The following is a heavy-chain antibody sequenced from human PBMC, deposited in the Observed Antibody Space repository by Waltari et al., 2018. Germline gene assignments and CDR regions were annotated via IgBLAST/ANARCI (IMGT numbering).Heavy chain of an antibody. CDR2: IYPGDSDT. CDR1: GYSFTSYW. V-gene: IGHV5-51*01. CDR3: ARLFPYCGGDCYPGAFDI. Sequence: EVQLVQSGAEVKKPGESLKISCKGSGYSFTSYWIGWVRQMPGKGLEWMGIIYPGDSDTRYSPSFQGQVTISADKSISTAYLQWSSLKASDTAMYYCARLFPYCGGDCYPGAFDIWGQGTMVTVSS. J-gene: IGHJ3*02. D-gene: IGHD2-21*01.